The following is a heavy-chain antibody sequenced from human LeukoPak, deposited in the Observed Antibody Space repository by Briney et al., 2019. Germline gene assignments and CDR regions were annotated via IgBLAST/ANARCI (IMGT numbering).Heavy chain of an antibody. CDR1: GFTVSSNY. J-gene: IGHJ6*02. CDR3: ARDQAPRLWRQDYYYGMDV. CDR2: ISSSGSTI. V-gene: IGHV3-11*01. Sequence: GGSLRLSCAASGFTVSSNYMNWVRQAPGKGLEWVSYISSSGSTIYYADSVKGRFTISRDNAKNSLYLQMNSLRAEDTAVYYCARDQAPRLWRQDYYYGMDVWGQGTTVTVSS. D-gene: IGHD6-25*01.